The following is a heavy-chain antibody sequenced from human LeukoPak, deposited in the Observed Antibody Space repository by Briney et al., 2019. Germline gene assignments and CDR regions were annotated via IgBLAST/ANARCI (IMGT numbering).Heavy chain of an antibody. V-gene: IGHV3-48*03. Sequence: GGSLRLSCAASGFTFSSYEMNWVRQAPGKGLEWVSYSSHSGSTTYYADSVKGRFTISRDNAKDSLYLQMDSLRVEDTALYYCARGPPRSMDVWGQGTTVTVSS. CDR2: SSHSGSTT. CDR3: ARGPPRSMDV. J-gene: IGHJ6*02. CDR1: GFTFSSYE.